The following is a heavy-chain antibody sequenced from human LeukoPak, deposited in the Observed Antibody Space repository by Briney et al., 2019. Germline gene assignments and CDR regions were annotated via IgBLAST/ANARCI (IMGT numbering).Heavy chain of an antibody. D-gene: IGHD3-10*01. Sequence: SETLSLTCTVSGGSISSSSYYWGWIRQPPGKGLEWIGEINHSGSTNYNPSLKSRVTISIDTSKSQFSLKLSSVTAADTAVYYCARGPYYFGSGTDYNRFNVVYWGQGILVTVSS. CDR1: GGSISSSSYY. J-gene: IGHJ4*02. CDR2: INHSGST. V-gene: IGHV4-39*07. CDR3: ARGPYYFGSGTDYNRFNVVY.